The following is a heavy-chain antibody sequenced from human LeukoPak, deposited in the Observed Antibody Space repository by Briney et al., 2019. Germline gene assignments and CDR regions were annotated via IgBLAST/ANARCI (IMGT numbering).Heavy chain of an antibody. CDR1: GFTFSNYW. Sequence: LPGGSLRLSCAASGFTFSNYWMHWVRQAPGKGLVWVSRINSDGSSTTYADSVKGRFTISRDNAKNTLYLQMNSLRAEDTAVYYCARDGVEFYNWFDPWGQGTLVTVSS. CDR2: INSDGSST. V-gene: IGHV3-74*01. D-gene: IGHD2-21*01. CDR3: ARDGVEFYNWFDP. J-gene: IGHJ5*02.